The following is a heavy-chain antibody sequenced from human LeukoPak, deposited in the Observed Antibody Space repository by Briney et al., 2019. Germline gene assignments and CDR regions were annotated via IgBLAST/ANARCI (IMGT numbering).Heavy chain of an antibody. CDR2: INAYNGHT. D-gene: IGHD2/OR15-2a*01. CDR1: GYTLTSHG. V-gene: IGHV1-18*01. J-gene: IGHJ4*02. CDR3: ARGEYNYFDY. Sequence: GASVKVSRRASGYTLTSHGITWVRQAPGQGLEWVGWINAYNGHTNYVQNLQGRATMTTDTSTSTAYMELRSLRSDDTAVYYCARGEYNYFDYWGQGTLVTVSS.